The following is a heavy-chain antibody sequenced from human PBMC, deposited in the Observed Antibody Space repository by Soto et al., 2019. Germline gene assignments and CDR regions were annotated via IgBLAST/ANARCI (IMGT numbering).Heavy chain of an antibody. Sequence: QVQLQESGPGLVKPSQTLSLTCTVSGGSISSGGYYWSWIRQHPGKGLEWIGYIYYSGSTYYNPALKSRVTISVDTSKNQFSLKLSSVTAADTAVYYCARVLALWFEDPTGSWFDPWGQGTLVTVSS. CDR3: ARVLALWFEDPTGSWFDP. CDR2: IYYSGST. V-gene: IGHV4-31*03. D-gene: IGHD3-10*01. CDR1: GGSISSGGYY. J-gene: IGHJ5*02.